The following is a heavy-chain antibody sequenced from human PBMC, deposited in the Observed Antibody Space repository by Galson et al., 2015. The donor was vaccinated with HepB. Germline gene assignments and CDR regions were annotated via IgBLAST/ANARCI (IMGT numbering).Heavy chain of an antibody. V-gene: IGHV3-30*04. CDR2: ISYDGSNK. CDR1: GFTFSSYT. J-gene: IGHJ6*02. CDR3: ARGRFYRQELSPNGMDV. Sequence: SLRLSCAASGFTFSSYTMHWVRQAPGKGLEWVAVISYDGSNKYYADSVKGRFTISRDNSKNKLFLQMNSLRAEDTAVYYRARGRFYRQELSPNGMDVWGQGTTVTVSS. D-gene: IGHD6-13*01.